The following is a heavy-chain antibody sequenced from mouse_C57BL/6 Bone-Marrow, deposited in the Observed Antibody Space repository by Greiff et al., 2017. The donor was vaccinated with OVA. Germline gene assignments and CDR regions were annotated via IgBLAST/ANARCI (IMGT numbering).Heavy chain of an antibody. D-gene: IGHD5-1-1*01. CDR2: YTGSGNTY. Sequence: VQLQQSGPELVKPGASVKMSCKASGYTFTDYYMHWVKQKPGKGLEWIGEIYTGSGNTYYNEKFKGKATLTADTSSSTAYMQLSSLTSEDSAVYFWARAKFNTDYWGQGTTLTVSS. J-gene: IGHJ2*01. V-gene: IGHV1-83*01. CDR1: YTFTDYYM. CDR3: RAKFNTDY.